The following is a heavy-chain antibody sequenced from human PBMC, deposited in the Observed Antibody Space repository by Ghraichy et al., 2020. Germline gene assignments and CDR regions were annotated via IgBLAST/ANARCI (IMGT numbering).Heavy chain of an antibody. D-gene: IGHD4-17*01. V-gene: IGHV4-39*01. J-gene: IGHJ4*02. CDR1: GGSISSSSYY. CDR2: IYYSGST. CDR3: ARHLEDYGDYLFDY. Sequence: SQTLSLTCTVSGGSISSSSYYWGWIRQPPGKGLEWIGSIYYSGSTYYNPSLKSRVTISVDTSKNQFSLKLSSVTAADTAVYYCARHLEDYGDYLFDYWAREPWSPSPQ.